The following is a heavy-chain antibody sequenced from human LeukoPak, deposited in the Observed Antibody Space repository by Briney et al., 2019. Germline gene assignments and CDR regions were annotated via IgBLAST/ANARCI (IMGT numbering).Heavy chain of an antibody. CDR3: AKDTNYDFWSGYFSLGAFDI. D-gene: IGHD3-3*01. V-gene: IGHV3-53*01. Sequence: PGGSLRLSCAASGFTVSNNYMSWVRQAPGKGLDWVSVIYTAGSTYYADSVKGRFTISRDNSKNTVYLQMNSLRAEDTAVYYCAKDTNYDFWSGYFSLGAFDIWGQGTMVTVSS. J-gene: IGHJ3*02. CDR1: GFTVSNNY. CDR2: IYTAGST.